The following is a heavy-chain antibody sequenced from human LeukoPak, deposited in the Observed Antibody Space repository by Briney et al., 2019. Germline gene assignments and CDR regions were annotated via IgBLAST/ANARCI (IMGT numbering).Heavy chain of an antibody. V-gene: IGHV4-30-4*01. Sequence: SGPALVKPTQTLTLTCTFSGFSLRTSGMCVSWIRQPPGKGLEWIGYIYYSGSTYYNPSLKSRVTISVDTSKNQFSLKLSSVTAADTAVYYCARDTVRRYCSSTSCYADYYYYGMDVWGQGTTVTVSS. J-gene: IGHJ6*02. CDR1: GFSLRTSGMC. CDR2: IYYSGST. CDR3: ARDTVRRYCSSTSCYADYYYYGMDV. D-gene: IGHD2-2*01.